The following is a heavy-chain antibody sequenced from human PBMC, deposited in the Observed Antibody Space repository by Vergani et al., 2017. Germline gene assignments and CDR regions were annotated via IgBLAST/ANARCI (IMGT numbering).Heavy chain of an antibody. D-gene: IGHD5-12*01. CDR3: ARQGYSGYDVTSPPRRYYYGMDV. Sequence: QVQLQQWGAGLLKPSETLSLTCAVYGGSFSGYYWSWIRQPPGKGLEWIGEINQSGSTNYNPSLKSRVTISVDTSKNQFSLKLSSVTAADTAVYYCARQGYSGYDVTSPPRRYYYGMDVWGQGTTVTVSS. CDR1: GGSFSGYY. V-gene: IGHV4-34*01. CDR2: INQSGST. J-gene: IGHJ6*02.